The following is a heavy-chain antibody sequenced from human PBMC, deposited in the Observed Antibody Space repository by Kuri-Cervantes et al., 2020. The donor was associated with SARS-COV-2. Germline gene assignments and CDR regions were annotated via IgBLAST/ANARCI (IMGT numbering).Heavy chain of an antibody. Sequence: SETLSLTCTVSGGFISMYYWSWIRQPPGKGLEWIGYTHYSGSTNSNPSLKSRVTISLDTSKNQFSLRLISVTAADTAVYYCARRIGSSSPYYYFDYWGQGAVVTVSS. V-gene: IGHV4-59*12. CDR2: THYSGST. J-gene: IGHJ4*02. CDR3: ARRIGSSSPYYYFDY. CDR1: GGFISMYY. D-gene: IGHD6-13*01.